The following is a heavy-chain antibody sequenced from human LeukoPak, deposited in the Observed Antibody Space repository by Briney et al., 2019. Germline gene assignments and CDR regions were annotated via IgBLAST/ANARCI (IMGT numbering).Heavy chain of an antibody. CDR1: GFTVSSTY. D-gene: IGHD3-3*01. CDR2: FYGGGTT. Sequence: GGSLRLSCAASGFTVSSTYMTYARQPPGKGLEWGSVFYGGGTTYYADSVKGRFTISRDISKNTLYLQMSSLRDEDTAVYYCGRRFAVSSGFDLWGQGTLVTVSS. J-gene: IGHJ4*02. CDR3: GRRFAVSSGFDL. V-gene: IGHV3-66*02.